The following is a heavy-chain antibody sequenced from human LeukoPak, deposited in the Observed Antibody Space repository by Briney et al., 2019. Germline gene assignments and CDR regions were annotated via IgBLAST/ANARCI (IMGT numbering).Heavy chain of an antibody. CDR1: GFTFSSYW. CDR3: YGANAEH. D-gene: IGHD4-23*01. Sequence: GGSLRLSCAASGFTFSSYWMHWVRQAPGKGLVWVSGTNTDGSSTMYADSVKGRFTTARDNAKNTLYLQMNSLRAEDTAVYYCYGANAEHWGQGTLVTVSS. V-gene: IGHV3-74*03. CDR2: TNTDGSST. J-gene: IGHJ1*01.